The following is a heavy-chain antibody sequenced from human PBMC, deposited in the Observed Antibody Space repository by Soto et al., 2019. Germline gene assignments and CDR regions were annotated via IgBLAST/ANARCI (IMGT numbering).Heavy chain of an antibody. CDR1: GFTFSTFG. J-gene: IGHJ4*02. D-gene: IGHD5-18*01. Sequence: GGSLRLSCAASGFTFSTFGMNWVRQAPGKGLEWVSYISSSSTTIYYADSVKGRFTISRDNAKNSLYLQMNSLRDEDTAVYYCASRYSYGYEFDYWGQGTLVTVSS. CDR3: ASRYSYGYEFDY. V-gene: IGHV3-48*02. CDR2: ISSSSTTI.